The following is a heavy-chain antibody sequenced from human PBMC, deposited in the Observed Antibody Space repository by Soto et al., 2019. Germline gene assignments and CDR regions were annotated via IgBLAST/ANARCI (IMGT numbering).Heavy chain of an antibody. D-gene: IGHD1-26*01. J-gene: IGHJ5*02. Sequence: SETLSLTCTVSGASISPYYWSWIRQPPGKGLEWIGYIYYSGSTNYNPSLNSRVAISLDTSKNQFSLKVTSVTAADTAVYYCARPITGPGGSEMRFDPWGQGTLVTVSS. V-gene: IGHV4-59*01. CDR2: IYYSGST. CDR1: GASISPYY. CDR3: ARPITGPGGSEMRFDP.